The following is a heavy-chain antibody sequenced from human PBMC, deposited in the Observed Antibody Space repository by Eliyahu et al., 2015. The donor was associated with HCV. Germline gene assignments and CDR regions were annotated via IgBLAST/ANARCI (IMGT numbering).Heavy chain of an antibody. CDR1: GGSITXYX. V-gene: IGHV4-59*01. Sequence: QVQLQESGPGLVKPSETLSLTCTVSGGSITXYXWXWIRQPPGKGLEWIGYIHYSGSTNYNPSLKSRVTISVDTSKNQFSLNLTSVTAADTAMYYCASGGGGIAVTGTGGWFDPWGQGTLVTVSS. CDR2: IHYSGST. J-gene: IGHJ5*02. CDR3: ASGGGGIAVTGTGGWFDP. D-gene: IGHD6-19*01.